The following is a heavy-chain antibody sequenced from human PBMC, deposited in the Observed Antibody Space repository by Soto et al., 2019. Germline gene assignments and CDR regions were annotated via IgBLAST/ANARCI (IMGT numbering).Heavy chain of an antibody. Sequence: ASVKVSCKASGYTFTSYAMHWVRQAPGQRLEWMGWINAGNGNTKYSQKFQGRVTITRDTSASTAYMELSSLRSEDTAVYYCARGRGNILYYYYYMDVWGKGTTVTVSS. D-gene: IGHD3-16*01. CDR2: INAGNGNT. J-gene: IGHJ6*03. V-gene: IGHV1-3*01. CDR3: ARGRGNILYYYYYMDV. CDR1: GYTFTSYA.